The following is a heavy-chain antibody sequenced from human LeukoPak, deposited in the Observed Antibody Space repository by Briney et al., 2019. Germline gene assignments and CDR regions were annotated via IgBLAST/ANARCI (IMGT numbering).Heavy chain of an antibody. CDR3: TTVFDY. D-gene: IGHD4-17*01. CDR2: IDGEGSGT. V-gene: IGHV3-74*01. Sequence: GGSLRLSFAASGFTFSNYWMHWVRQPPGKGLVWVSRIDGEGSGTSYADSVRGRFTISRDNAKNTVYLQMNSLRAEDTAVYYCTTVFDYWGQGILVTVSS. CDR1: GFTFSNYW. J-gene: IGHJ4*02.